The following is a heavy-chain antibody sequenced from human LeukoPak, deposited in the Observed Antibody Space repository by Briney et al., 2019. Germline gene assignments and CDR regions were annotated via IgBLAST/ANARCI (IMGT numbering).Heavy chain of an antibody. V-gene: IGHV4-61*01. CDR2: IYYSGST. D-gene: IGHD1-26*01. J-gene: IGHJ4*02. Sequence: SETLSLTGTVSGGSVSSGSYYWSWIRQPPGKGLEWIGYIYYSGSTNYNPSLKSRVTISVDTSKNQFSLRLSSVTAADTAVFYCARTVVGTTKFFDYWGQGTLVTVSS. CDR3: ARTVVGTTKFFDY. CDR1: GGSVSSGSYY.